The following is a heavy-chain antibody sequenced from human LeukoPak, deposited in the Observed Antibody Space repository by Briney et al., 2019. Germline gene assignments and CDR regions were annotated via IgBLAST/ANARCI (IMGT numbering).Heavy chain of an antibody. J-gene: IGHJ4*02. D-gene: IGHD6-19*01. Sequence: ASVKVSCKASGYTFTGYYMHWVRQAPGQGLEWMGWINPNSGGTNYAQKFQGRVTMTRDTSISTAYMELSRLRSDDTAVYYCARGGSSGWFLSTVGVDYWGQGTLVTVSS. V-gene: IGHV1-2*02. CDR1: GYTFTGYY. CDR2: INPNSGGT. CDR3: ARGGSSGWFLSTVGVDY.